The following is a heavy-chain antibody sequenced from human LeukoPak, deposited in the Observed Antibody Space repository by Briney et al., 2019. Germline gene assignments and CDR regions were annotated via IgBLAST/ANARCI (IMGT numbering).Heavy chain of an antibody. CDR1: GGSISGYY. CDR3: ARSVVTLYWYFDL. CDR2: IYYSGST. J-gene: IGHJ2*01. V-gene: IGHV4-59*01. Sequence: PSETLSLTCTVSGGSISGYYYNWIRQPPGKGLEWIGYIYYSGSTNYNPSLKSRVTISLDTSKNQFSLKPSSVTTADTAVYYCARSVVTLYWYFDLWGRGTLVTVSS. D-gene: IGHD4-23*01.